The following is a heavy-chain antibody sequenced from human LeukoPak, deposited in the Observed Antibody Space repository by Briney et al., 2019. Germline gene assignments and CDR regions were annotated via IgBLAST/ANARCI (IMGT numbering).Heavy chain of an antibody. CDR2: IYPGDSDT. Sequence: AESLKIFCKASGYSFTSYWIGWVRHLPRKGLEWMGIIYPGDSDTRYSPSFQRQVTISADKSISTAYLQWSSLKASDTAMYYCARLVAVAVKSDAFDIWGQGTMVTVSS. CDR1: GYSFTSYW. V-gene: IGHV5-51*01. CDR3: ARLVAVAVKSDAFDI. D-gene: IGHD6-19*01. J-gene: IGHJ3*02.